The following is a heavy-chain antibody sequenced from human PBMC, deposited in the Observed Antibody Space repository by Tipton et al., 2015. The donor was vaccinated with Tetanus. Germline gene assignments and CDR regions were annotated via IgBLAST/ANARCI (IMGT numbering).Heavy chain of an antibody. V-gene: IGHV3-23*01. Sequence: GSLRLSCEVSGFSFSNYKMNWVRQAPGKGLEWVSTIIAGGGTTHYADSVKGRFTISRDNSKNALYLQMNSLRAEDTAVYYCAKLGAVTTPAYWGQGTLVTVSS. CDR3: AKLGAVTTPAY. D-gene: IGHD4-17*01. J-gene: IGHJ4*02. CDR1: GFSFSNYK. CDR2: IIAGGGTT.